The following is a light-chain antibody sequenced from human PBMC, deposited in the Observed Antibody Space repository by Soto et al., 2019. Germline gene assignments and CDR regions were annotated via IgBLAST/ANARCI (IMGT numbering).Light chain of an antibody. V-gene: IGKV1-9*01. CDR1: LGISGY. CDR3: QQLDRSPFT. CDR2: SAS. J-gene: IGKJ4*01. Sequence: DIQLTQSPSFLSASVGDRVTMTCRASLGISGYLAWYQQKPGKVPRLLIYSASSLQSGVPSRFSGSGSGTEFTLTISSLQPEDFASDYCQQLDRSPFTFGGGTKVEI.